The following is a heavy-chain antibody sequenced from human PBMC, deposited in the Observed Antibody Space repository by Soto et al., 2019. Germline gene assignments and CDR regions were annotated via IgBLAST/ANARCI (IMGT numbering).Heavy chain of an antibody. CDR3: AINGDFCSWGMDV. V-gene: IGHV3-23*01. CDR2: ISSSGDAT. CDR1: GFTFSTYA. D-gene: IGHD3-3*01. J-gene: IGHJ6*02. Sequence: EVQLLESGGDLVQPGGSLRLSCAASGFTFSTYAMTWVRQAPGKGLEWVSIISSSGDATYYLDSVKGRFTISRDNSRNTLHLQMNSLRAEDAAVYFCAINGDFCSWGMDVWGQGTTVTVSS.